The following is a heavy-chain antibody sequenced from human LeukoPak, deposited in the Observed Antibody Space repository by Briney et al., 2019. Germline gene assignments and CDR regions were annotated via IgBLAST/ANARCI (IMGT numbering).Heavy chain of an antibody. CDR1: GFTFSSYA. CDR3: AKGRWSSGWYYFDY. D-gene: IGHD6-19*01. CDR2: ISGSGGST. J-gene: IGHJ4*02. V-gene: IGHV3-23*01. Sequence: PGGSLRLSCAASGFTFSSYAMSWVRQAPGKGLEWVSAISGSGGSTYYADSVKGRFTISRNNSKNTLYLQMNSLRAEDTAVYYCAKGRWSSGWYYFDYWGQGTLVTVSS.